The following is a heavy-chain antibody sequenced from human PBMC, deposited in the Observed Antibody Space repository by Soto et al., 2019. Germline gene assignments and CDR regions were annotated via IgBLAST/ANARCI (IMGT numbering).Heavy chain of an antibody. V-gene: IGHV1-18*01. D-gene: IGHD6-6*01. CDR3: ARERLEYSSSLGY. CDR1: GYTFSNYG. J-gene: IGHJ4*02. Sequence: ASVKVSCKTSGYTFSNYGITWVRQAPGQPLEWLGWISLYSDGTNYAQKFQGRVTITADKSTSTAYMELSSLRSEDTAVYYCARERLEYSSSLGYWGQGTLVTVSS. CDR2: ISLYSDGT.